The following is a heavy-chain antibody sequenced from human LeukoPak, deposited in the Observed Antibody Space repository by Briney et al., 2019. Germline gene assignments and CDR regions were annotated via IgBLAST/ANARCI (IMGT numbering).Heavy chain of an antibody. V-gene: IGHV1-3*01. D-gene: IGHD5-18*01. Sequence: GASVKVSCKASGYTFTSYAMHWVRQAPGQRLEWMGWINAGNGNTKYSQKFEGRVTITRDTSASTAYMELSSLRSEDTAVYYCARGPTYSYGVFDFWGQGTLVTVSS. J-gene: IGHJ4*02. CDR3: ARGPTYSYGVFDF. CDR2: INAGNGNT. CDR1: GYTFTSYA.